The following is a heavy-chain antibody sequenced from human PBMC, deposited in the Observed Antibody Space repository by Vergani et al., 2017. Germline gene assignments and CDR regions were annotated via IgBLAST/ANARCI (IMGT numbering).Heavy chain of an antibody. CDR1: GYTFTGYY. V-gene: IGHV1-2*02. Sequence: QVQLVQSGAEVKKPGASVKVSCKASGYTFTGYYMHWVRQAPGQGLEWMGWINPNSGGTNYAQKFQGRVTMTRDTSISTAYMELSRLRSDDTAVYYCARGIIAVAGTSPLDYWGQGTLVTVSS. CDR2: INPNSGGT. D-gene: IGHD6-19*01. J-gene: IGHJ4*02. CDR3: ARGIIAVAGTSPLDY.